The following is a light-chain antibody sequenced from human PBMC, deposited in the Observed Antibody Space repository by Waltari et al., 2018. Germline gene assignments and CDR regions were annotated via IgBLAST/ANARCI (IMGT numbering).Light chain of an antibody. J-gene: IGKJ4*01. CDR3: QEYDSLPIT. V-gene: IGKV1-5*03. CDR1: QYVKNN. Sequence: DIRMTQSPSTLPASVGDRVTITCRASQYVKNNLAWFQQKPGKAPKVLIHKASRLESGVPSRFSGSGFGTEFILSISSLQPDDFATYYCQEYDSLPITFGGGTKVEIK. CDR2: KAS.